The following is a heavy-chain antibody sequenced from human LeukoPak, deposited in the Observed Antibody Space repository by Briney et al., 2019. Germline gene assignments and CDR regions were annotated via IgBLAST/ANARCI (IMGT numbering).Heavy chain of an antibody. CDR2: ISYDGSNT. J-gene: IGHJ4*02. D-gene: IGHD5-18*01. Sequence: TGGSLRLSCAASGFTFSSYGMHWVRQAPGKGLEWVAVISYDGSNTYYADSVKGRFTISRDNSKNTLYLQMNSLRAEGTAVYYCARADTAMVIFGMGNFDSWGQGTLVTVSS. CDR3: ARADTAMVIFGMGNFDS. CDR1: GFTFSSYG. V-gene: IGHV3-30*03.